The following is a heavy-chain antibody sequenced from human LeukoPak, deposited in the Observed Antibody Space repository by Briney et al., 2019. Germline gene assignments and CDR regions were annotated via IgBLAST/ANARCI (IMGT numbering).Heavy chain of an antibody. CDR1: GFSFTTYW. Sequence: PGGSLRLSCAASGFSFTTYWMGWVRPAPGKGLEWVANINQDESTQYYVDAVRGRFTISRDNAKNSLNLQMNRLRGEDTAVYYCAKGPSGIAVTGWFDPWGQGTLVTVPS. J-gene: IGHJ5*02. CDR3: AKGPSGIAVTGWFDP. D-gene: IGHD6-19*01. CDR2: INQDESTQ. V-gene: IGHV3-7*01.